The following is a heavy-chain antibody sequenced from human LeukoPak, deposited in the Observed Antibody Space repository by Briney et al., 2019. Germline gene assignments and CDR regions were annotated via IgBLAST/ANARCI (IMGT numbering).Heavy chain of an antibody. D-gene: IGHD1-26*01. CDR2: IYSGGGT. Sequence: GGSLRLSCAASGFTVSSNYMSWVRQAPGKGLEWVSVIYSGGGTHYADSVKGRFTISRDSSTNTLFLQMNSLSAEDTAVYYCARAPSGTDYGDYWGQGALVTVSS. J-gene: IGHJ4*02. V-gene: IGHV3-53*01. CDR3: ARAPSGTDYGDY. CDR1: GFTVSSNY.